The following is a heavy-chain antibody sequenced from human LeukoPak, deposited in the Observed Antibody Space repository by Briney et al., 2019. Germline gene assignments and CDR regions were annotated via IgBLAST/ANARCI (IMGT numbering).Heavy chain of an antibody. J-gene: IGHJ4*02. CDR3: ARGPYDFWSGYYYRRYFDY. CDR2: INHSGST. V-gene: IGHV4-34*01. Sequence: SETLSLTCAVYGGSFSGYYWSWIRQPPGKGLEWIGEINHSGSTNYNPSLKSRVTISVDTSKNQFPLKLSSVTAADTAVYYCARGPYDFWSGYYYRRYFDYWGQGTLVTVSS. CDR1: GGSFSGYY. D-gene: IGHD3-3*01.